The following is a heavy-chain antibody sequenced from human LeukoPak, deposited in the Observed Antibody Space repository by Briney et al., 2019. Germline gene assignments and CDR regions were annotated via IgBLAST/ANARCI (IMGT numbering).Heavy chain of an antibody. CDR1: GGSFSGYY. CDR3: ARGPRGSGYFYYLNY. Sequence: SETLSLTCAVYGGSFSGYYWSWIRQPPGKGLEWIGEINHSGSTNYNPSLKSRVTISVDTSKNQFSLKLSSVTAADTAVYYCARGPRGSGYFYYLNYWGQGTLVTVSS. V-gene: IGHV4-34*01. D-gene: IGHD3-22*01. CDR2: INHSGST. J-gene: IGHJ4*02.